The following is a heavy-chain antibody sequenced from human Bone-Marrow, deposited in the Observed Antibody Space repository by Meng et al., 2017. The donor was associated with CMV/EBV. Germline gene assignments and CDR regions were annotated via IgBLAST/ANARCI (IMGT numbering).Heavy chain of an antibody. J-gene: IGHJ4*02. CDR3: AKGGGAARFWIY. V-gene: IGHV3-74*01. CDR2: INSDGYST. D-gene: IGHD6-6*01. Sequence: GGSLRLSCAASGFTFSSYWLHWVRQAPGKGLVWVSRINSDGYSTDYADSVEDRFTISRDNSKNTLYLQMNSLRAEDTAVYYCAKGGGAARFWIYWGQGTLVTFSS. CDR1: GFTFSSYW.